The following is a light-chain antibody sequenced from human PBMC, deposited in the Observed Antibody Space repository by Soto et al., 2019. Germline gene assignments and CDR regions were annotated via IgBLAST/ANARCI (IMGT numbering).Light chain of an antibody. CDR1: QSLVHDNGNTY. J-gene: IGKJ1*01. CDR3: QQYTDWPRT. CDR2: DAS. Sequence: EIVMTRTPLSSPVTLGKPSSISCRSSQSLVHDNGNTYLAWYQQKRGQSPXRLIYDASTRATGIPDRSTGSGSGTEFTLTINRLQSDDFAIYYCQQYTDWPRTFGQGPRWIS. V-gene: IGKV3-15*01.